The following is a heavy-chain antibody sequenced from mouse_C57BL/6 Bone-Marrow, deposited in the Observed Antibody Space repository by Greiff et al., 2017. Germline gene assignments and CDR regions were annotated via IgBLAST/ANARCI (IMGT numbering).Heavy chain of an antibody. Sequence: QVQLQQPGAELVKPGASVKMSCKASGYTFTSYWITWVKQRPGQGLEWIGDIYPCSSSTNYNEKFKNKATLTVDTSSSTACMQLSSLTSEDSAVYYGARSRAHWYFDVWGTGTTVTVSS. CDR1: GYTFTSYW. D-gene: IGHD3-1*01. CDR3: ARSRAHWYFDV. CDR2: IYPCSSST. J-gene: IGHJ1*03. V-gene: IGHV1-55*01.